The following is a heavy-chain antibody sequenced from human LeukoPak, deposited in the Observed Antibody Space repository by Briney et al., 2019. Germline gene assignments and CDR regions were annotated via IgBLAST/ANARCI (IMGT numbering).Heavy chain of an antibody. D-gene: IGHD1-26*01. CDR2: ISYDGSNK. J-gene: IGHJ4*02. CDR1: GFTFSSYA. Sequence: PGGSLRLSCAASGFTFSSYAMHWVRQAPGKGLEWVAVISYDGSNKYYADSAKGRFTISRDNSKNTLYLQMNSLRAEDTAVYYCASSSGSYSSIETFDYWGQGTLVTVSS. V-gene: IGHV3-30*04. CDR3: ASSSGSYSSIETFDY.